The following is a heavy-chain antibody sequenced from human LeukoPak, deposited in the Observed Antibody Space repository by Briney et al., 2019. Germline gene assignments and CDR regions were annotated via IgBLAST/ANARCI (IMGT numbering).Heavy chain of an antibody. Sequence: GGSLRLSCAASGFTLSSYAMTWVRQAPGKGLEWVSAISGSGGNTYYADSVKGRFTISRDNAENLLYVQMNSLRADDTAVYYCARDPSWGSLDIWGHGTLVTVS. V-gene: IGHV3-23*01. CDR1: GFTLSSYA. CDR3: ARDPSWGSLDI. J-gene: IGHJ3*02. CDR2: ISGSGGNT. D-gene: IGHD3-16*01.